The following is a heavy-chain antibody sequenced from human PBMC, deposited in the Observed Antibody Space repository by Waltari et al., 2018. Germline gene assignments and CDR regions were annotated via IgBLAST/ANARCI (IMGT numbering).Heavy chain of an antibody. CDR3: ARGIRAPYGDYDGGYFDL. Sequence: QVQLVQSGAEVKKPGASVKVSCKASGYTFTSYGISWVRQAPGQGLEWMGWISAYNGNTNDAQKLQGRVTMTTDTSTSTAYMELRSLRSDDTAVYYCARGIRAPYGDYDGGYFDLWGRGTLVTVSS. CDR2: ISAYNGNT. CDR1: GYTFTSYG. J-gene: IGHJ2*01. D-gene: IGHD4-17*01. V-gene: IGHV1-18*01.